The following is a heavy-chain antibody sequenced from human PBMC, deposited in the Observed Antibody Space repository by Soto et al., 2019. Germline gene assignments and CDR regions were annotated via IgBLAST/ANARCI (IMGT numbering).Heavy chain of an antibody. CDR3: ARDFAYFES. D-gene: IGHD3-3*01. CDR2: VYPTGRT. CDR1: AGSFTSGSYS. Sequence: KSSETLSLTCTASAGSFTSGSYSWSWIRQPPGKGLEWIGYVYPTGRTSYNPSLKSRVSISMDTSKNPFSLNLESLTAADTAVDCCARDFAYFESWRQGTLVAVSS. V-gene: IGHV4-61*01. J-gene: IGHJ4*02.